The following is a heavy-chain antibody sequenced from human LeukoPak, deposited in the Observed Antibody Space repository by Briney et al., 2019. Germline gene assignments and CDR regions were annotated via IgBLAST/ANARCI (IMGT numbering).Heavy chain of an antibody. V-gene: IGHV3-23*01. CDR1: GFTFSRYT. CDR2: ISVSGGST. Sequence: PGGSLRLSCAASGFTFSRYTMSWVRQAPGEGLEWVSAISVSGGSTHYADSVKGRFTISRDNSENMLYLQMSSLRAEEMAIYYYGQASANMIVVGWGQGTLVTVSS. CDR3: GQASANMIVVG. D-gene: IGHD3-22*01. J-gene: IGHJ4*02.